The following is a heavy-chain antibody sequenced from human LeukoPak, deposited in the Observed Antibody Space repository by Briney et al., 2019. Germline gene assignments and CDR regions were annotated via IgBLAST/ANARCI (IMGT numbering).Heavy chain of an antibody. CDR2: FDPEDGET. V-gene: IGHV1-24*01. CDR1: GYTLTDLS. Sequence: ASVKVSCKVSGYTLTDLSMHWVRQAPGKGLEWMGGFDPEDGETIYAQKFQGRVTMTEDTSTDTAYMELSSLRSEETAVYYCATFIRLADYYLDYWGQGTLVTVSS. J-gene: IGHJ4*02. CDR3: ATFIRLADYYLDY. D-gene: IGHD3-10*01.